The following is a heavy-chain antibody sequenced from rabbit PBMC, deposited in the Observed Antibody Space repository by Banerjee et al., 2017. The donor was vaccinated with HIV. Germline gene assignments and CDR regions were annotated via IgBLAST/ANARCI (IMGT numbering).Heavy chain of an antibody. Sequence: QEQLVESGGGLVQPEGSLTLTCKASGFTLSSSDYMCWVRQAPGKGLEWIGCIVAGSSGTTYYASWAKGRFTISKTSSTTVTLQMTSLTAADTATYFCARKLSSAYWAGDLWGQGTLVTVS. CDR1: GFTLSSSDY. D-gene: IGHD1-1*01. J-gene: IGHJ3*01. V-gene: IGHV1S45*01. CDR2: IVAGSSGTT. CDR3: ARKLSSAYWAGDL.